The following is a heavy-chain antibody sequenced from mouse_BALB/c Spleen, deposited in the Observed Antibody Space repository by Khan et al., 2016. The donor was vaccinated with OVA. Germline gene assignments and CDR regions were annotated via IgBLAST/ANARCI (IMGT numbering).Heavy chain of an antibody. V-gene: IGHV1-26*01. D-gene: IGHD2-14*01. CDR3: ARGYDFFAY. CDR2: VNPNTGNT. CDR1: GYSFTGYY. Sequence: EVQLQQSGPDLVKPGASVKMSCKASGYSFTGYYMNWVKQSHGKSLECIGRVNPNTGNTNYNQKFRGKAILIVDTSSSTAYMELRSLTSEASAFYYCARGYDFFAYWGQGTLVTVSA. J-gene: IGHJ3*01.